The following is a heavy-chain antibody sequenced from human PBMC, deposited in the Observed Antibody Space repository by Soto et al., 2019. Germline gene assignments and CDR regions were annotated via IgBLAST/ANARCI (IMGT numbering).Heavy chain of an antibody. Sequence: EVQLVESGGGLVKPGGSLRLSCAASGFTFSTYSMNWVRQAPGKGLEWVSSISSSSSYIYYADSVKGPFTITRDNAKDSLYLQMNSRGAEDTVVYSCARDRGGDLKAFDIWGQGTMVTVSS. CDR3: ARDRGGDLKAFDI. V-gene: IGHV3-21*01. J-gene: IGHJ3*02. D-gene: IGHD3-16*01. CDR2: ISSSSSYI. CDR1: GFTFSTYS.